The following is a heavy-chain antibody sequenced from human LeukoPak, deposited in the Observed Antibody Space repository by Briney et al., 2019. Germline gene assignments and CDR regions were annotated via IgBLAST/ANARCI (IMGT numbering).Heavy chain of an antibody. CDR3: ATVDNTAPRDGGMDV. Sequence: GGSLRLSCAASGFTFSSYSMNWVRQAPGKGLEWVSSISSSSSYIYYADSVKGRFTISRDNAKNSLFLQMNSLRAEDTAVYYCATVDNTAPRDGGMDVWGQGTTVIVSS. CDR2: ISSSSSYI. D-gene: IGHD2-21*02. J-gene: IGHJ6*02. V-gene: IGHV3-21*01. CDR1: GFTFSSYS.